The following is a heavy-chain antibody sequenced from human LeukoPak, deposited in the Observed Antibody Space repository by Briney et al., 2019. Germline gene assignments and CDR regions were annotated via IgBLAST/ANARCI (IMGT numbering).Heavy chain of an antibody. CDR1: GFTFSGFA. D-gene: IGHD5-18*01. J-gene: IGHJ4*02. Sequence: GGSLRLSCAASGFTFSGFAMSWIRQAPGKGLEWVSSISRSGESTFYADSVRGRFTISRDNSKSTLFLQMNSLRAEDAAIYYCATYRQVLLPFESWGQGTLVTVSS. CDR2: ISRSGEST. V-gene: IGHV3-23*01. CDR3: ATYRQVLLPFES.